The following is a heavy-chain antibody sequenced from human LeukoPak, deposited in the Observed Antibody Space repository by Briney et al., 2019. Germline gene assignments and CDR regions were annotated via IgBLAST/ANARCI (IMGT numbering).Heavy chain of an antibody. CDR2: IRTTGDT. CDR1: GFTFNYYD. D-gene: IGHD3-22*01. V-gene: IGHV3-13*01. J-gene: IGHJ2*01. CDR3: ARGVSYYYDNSGHPGWYFDL. Sequence: GGSLRLSCAVSGFTFNYYDMHWVRQAPGKRLEWVSAIRTTGDTHYPDSVKGRFAMSREDAKNSLHLQMNTLRAGDTAVYYCARGVSYYYDNSGHPGWYFDLWGGGTLVTVSS.